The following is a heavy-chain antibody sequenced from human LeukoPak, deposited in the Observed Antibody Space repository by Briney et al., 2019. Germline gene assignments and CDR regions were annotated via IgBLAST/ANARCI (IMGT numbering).Heavy chain of an antibody. J-gene: IGHJ4*02. CDR1: GFTFSSYR. CDR2: IKQDGSEK. D-gene: IGHD6-19*01. V-gene: IGHV3-7*01. CDR3: AKSTSGWYAPPFDH. Sequence: GGSLRLSCAASGFTFSSYRMSWVRQAPGKGLEWVASIKQDGSEKDYVDSVKGRFTISRDNSKNTLYLQMNSLRVEDTAVYYCAKSTSGWYAPPFDHWGQGTLVTVSS.